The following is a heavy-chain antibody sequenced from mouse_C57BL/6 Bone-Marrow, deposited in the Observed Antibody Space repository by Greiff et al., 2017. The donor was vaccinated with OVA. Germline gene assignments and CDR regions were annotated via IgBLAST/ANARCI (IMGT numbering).Heavy chain of an antibody. CDR2: IYPRSGNT. D-gene: IGHD1-1*01. Sequence: QVQLQQSGAELARPGASVKLSCKASGYTFTSYGISWVKQRTGQGLEWIGEIYPRSGNTYYNEKFKGKATLTADKSYSTAYMELRSLTSEDSAVYFCASDYPYYYGSSYYYAMDYWGQGTSVTVSS. CDR3: ASDYPYYYGSSYYYAMDY. J-gene: IGHJ4*01. CDR1: GYTFTSYG. V-gene: IGHV1-81*01.